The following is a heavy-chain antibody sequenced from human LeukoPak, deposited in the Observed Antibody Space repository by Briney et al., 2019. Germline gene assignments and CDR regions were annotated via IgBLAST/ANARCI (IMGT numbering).Heavy chain of an antibody. V-gene: IGHV3-30-3*01. CDR3: ARDTAMGEYYFDY. J-gene: IGHJ4*02. CDR2: ISYDGSNK. Sequence: GGSLRLSCAASGSTFSSYAMHWVRQAPGKGLEWVAVISYDGSNKYYADSVKGRFTISRDNSKNTLYLQMNSLRAEDTAVYYCARDTAMGEYYFDYWGQGTLVTVSS. CDR1: GSTFSSYA. D-gene: IGHD5-18*01.